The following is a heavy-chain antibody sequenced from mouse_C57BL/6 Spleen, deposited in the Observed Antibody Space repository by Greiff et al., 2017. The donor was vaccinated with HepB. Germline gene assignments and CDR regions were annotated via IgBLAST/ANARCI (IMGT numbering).Heavy chain of an antibody. CDR1: GYSITSGYY. Sequence: EVQLVESGPGLVKPSQSLSLTCSVTGYSITSGYYWNWIRQFPGNKLEWMGYISYDGSNNYNPSLKNRISITRDTSKNQFFLKLNSVTTEDTATYYCGGSSHLFWYFDVWGTGTTVTVSS. J-gene: IGHJ1*03. V-gene: IGHV3-6*01. CDR3: GGSSHLFWYFDV. D-gene: IGHD1-1*01. CDR2: ISYDGSN.